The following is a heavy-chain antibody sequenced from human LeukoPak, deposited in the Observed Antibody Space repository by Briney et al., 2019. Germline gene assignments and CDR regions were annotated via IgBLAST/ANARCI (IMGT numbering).Heavy chain of an antibody. CDR3: ARSRDSSSWSYYYYYYMDV. J-gene: IGHJ6*03. D-gene: IGHD6-13*01. CDR1: GGSISSYY. Sequence: SETLSLACTVSGGSISSYYWSWIRQPAGEGLEWIGRIYTSGSTNYNPSLKSRVTKSVDTSKNQFSLKLSSVTAADTAVYYCARSRDSSSWSYYYYYYMDVWGKGTTVTVSS. V-gene: IGHV4-4*07. CDR2: IYTSGST.